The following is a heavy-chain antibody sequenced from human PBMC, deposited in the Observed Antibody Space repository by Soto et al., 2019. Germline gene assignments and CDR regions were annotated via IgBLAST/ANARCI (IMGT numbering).Heavy chain of an antibody. Sequence: QVQLVQSGAEVREPGSSVKVSCEASGDTFSSYAINWVRQAPGQGLEWMGAIIPIFGTTNHAQKFQGRVTIFADESTSTAYMELSSLGSDDTAVYYCARQSCGGDCYVPYSFGMDVWGQGTTVTVSS. CDR1: GDTFSSYA. CDR2: IIPIFGTT. V-gene: IGHV1-69*01. J-gene: IGHJ6*02. D-gene: IGHD2-21*02. CDR3: ARQSCGGDCYVPYSFGMDV.